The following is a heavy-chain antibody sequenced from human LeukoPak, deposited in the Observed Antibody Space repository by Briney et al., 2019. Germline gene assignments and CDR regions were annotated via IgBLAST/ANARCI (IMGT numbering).Heavy chain of an antibody. Sequence: ASVKVSCKASGYTFTSYGISWVRQAPGQGLEWMGWISAYNGNTNYAQKLQGRVTMTTDTSTSTAYMELRSLRSDDTAVYYCGTLRGVAGRGDPRYYYGMDVWGQGTTVTVSS. V-gene: IGHV1-18*01. CDR2: ISAYNGNT. CDR1: GYTFTSYG. J-gene: IGHJ6*02. D-gene: IGHD2-21*02. CDR3: GTLRGVAGRGDPRYYYGMDV.